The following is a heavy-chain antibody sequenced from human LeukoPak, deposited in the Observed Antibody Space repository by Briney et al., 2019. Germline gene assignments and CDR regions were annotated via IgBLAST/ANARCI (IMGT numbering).Heavy chain of an antibody. J-gene: IGHJ3*02. V-gene: IGHV1-69*06. D-gene: IGHD1-26*01. CDR3: ARGRVGAGSAFDI. Sequence: GASVKVSCKASGGTFSSYAISWVRQAPGQGLEWMGGIIPLFATTNYAQKLQGRVTITADTSTTTAYMELRSLRSDDTAVYYCARGRVGAGSAFDIWGQGTMVTVSS. CDR1: GGTFSSYA. CDR2: IIPLFATT.